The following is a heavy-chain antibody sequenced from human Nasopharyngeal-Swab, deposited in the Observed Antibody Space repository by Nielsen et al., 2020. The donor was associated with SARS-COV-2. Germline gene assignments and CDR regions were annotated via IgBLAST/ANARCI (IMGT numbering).Heavy chain of an antibody. CDR3: ARDQVIFHGDNPFYYGMDV. CDR2: SSSSGSTI. V-gene: IGHV3-48*03. D-gene: IGHD1-14*01. Sequence: GRTLRLTCAASDFTFSSYELNWVRQAPAQGLGWVSYSSSSGSTIYYADSVKGRFTISRDNAKTLLYLQMNRPRAEDTAVYYCARDQVIFHGDNPFYYGMDVWGQGTTVTVSS. CDR1: DFTFSSYE. J-gene: IGHJ6*02.